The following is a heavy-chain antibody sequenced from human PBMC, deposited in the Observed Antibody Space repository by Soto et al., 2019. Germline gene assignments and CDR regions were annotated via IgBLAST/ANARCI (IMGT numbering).Heavy chain of an antibody. V-gene: IGHV3-21*01. Sequence: GGSLRLSCEASGFTFSRVSVNWVRQVPEKGLEWVASISSGSSDTWYADSVKGRFIISRDNAQNSLFLQMNTLRPEDTAMYYCARVAYWGPGTQVTVSS. CDR3: ARVAY. CDR1: GFTFSRVS. CDR2: ISSGSSDT. J-gene: IGHJ4*02.